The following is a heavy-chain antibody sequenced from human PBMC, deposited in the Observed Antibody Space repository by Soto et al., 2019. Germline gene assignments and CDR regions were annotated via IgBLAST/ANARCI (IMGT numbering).Heavy chain of an antibody. D-gene: IGHD6-13*01. V-gene: IGHV3-30*18. CDR3: AKDSRIVSSSWLFDY. Sequence: GGSLRLSCAASGFTFSSYGMHWVRQAPDKGLEWVAVISYDGSNKYYADSVKGRFTISRDNSKNTLYLQMNSLRAEDTAVYYCAKDSRIVSSSWLFDYWGQGTLVTVSS. J-gene: IGHJ4*02. CDR1: GFTFSSYG. CDR2: ISYDGSNK.